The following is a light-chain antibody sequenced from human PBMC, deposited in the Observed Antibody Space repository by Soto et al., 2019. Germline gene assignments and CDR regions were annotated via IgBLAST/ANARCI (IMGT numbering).Light chain of an antibody. Sequence: DIQMTQSPSSXSASVGNRGTITCQASQNINNYLNWYQQKPGRAPKXLIYDASNLEAGVPSRFRGSGSGTDFTFTISRLQPDDFATYYCQHYNSYSEALGQGTKVDIK. CDR2: DAS. CDR1: QNINNY. J-gene: IGKJ1*01. CDR3: QHYNSYSEA. V-gene: IGKV1-33*01.